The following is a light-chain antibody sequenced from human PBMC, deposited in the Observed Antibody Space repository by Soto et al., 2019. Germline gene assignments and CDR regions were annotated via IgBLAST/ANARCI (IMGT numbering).Light chain of an antibody. CDR3: QKCKIAPFT. Sequence: DIQMTQSPSSLSASVGDRVTITCRASRIVSNYLSWYQQKPGEAPKLLIYVVSSLQSGVPSRFSGSGSGTDFTLTISSLQPEDVATYYCQKCKIAPFTFGGGTKVDIK. J-gene: IGKJ4*01. CDR1: RIVSNY. CDR2: VVS. V-gene: IGKV1-39*01.